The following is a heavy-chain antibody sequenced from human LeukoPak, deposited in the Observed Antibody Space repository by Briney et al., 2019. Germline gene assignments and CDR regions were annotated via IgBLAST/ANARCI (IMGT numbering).Heavy chain of an antibody. CDR2: IKQDGSEK. V-gene: IGHV3-7*01. J-gene: IGHJ4*02. CDR1: GFTFSSYW. Sequence: RGSLRLSCAASGFTFSSYWMSWVRQAPGKGLEWVANIKQDGSEKYYVDSVKGRFTISRDNAKNTLYPQMNSLRAEDTAVYYCASTPIYDFWSGYADYWGQGTLVTVSS. D-gene: IGHD3-3*01. CDR3: ASTPIYDFWSGYADY.